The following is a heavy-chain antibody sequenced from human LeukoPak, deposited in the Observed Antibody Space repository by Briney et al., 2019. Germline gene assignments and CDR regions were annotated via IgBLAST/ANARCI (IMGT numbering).Heavy chain of an antibody. V-gene: IGHV3-48*02. Sequence: PGGSLRLSCEASGFAFSFFAMSWVRQAPGKGLEWVSYVSTSGSISYADSVKGRFTISRDNAKNSLYLQMNSLRDEDTAVYYCARMIDYNYGYAFDYWGQGTLVTVSS. D-gene: IGHD5-18*01. CDR3: ARMIDYNYGYAFDY. CDR2: VSTSGSI. J-gene: IGHJ4*02. CDR1: GFAFSFFA.